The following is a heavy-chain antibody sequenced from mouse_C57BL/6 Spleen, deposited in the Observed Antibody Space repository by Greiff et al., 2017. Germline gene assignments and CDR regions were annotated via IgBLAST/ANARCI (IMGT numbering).Heavy chain of an antibody. J-gene: IGHJ3*01. CDR2: IEPNSGGT. CDR3: ARGGYDGYYPFAY. D-gene: IGHD2-3*01. Sequence: QVQLQQPGAELVKPGASVKLSCKASGYTFTSYWMHWVKQRPGRGLEWIGRIEPNSGGTKYNEKFKSKATLTVDKHSSTAYMQLSSLTSEDSAVYYCARGGYDGYYPFAYWGQGTLVTVSA. CDR1: GYTFTSYW. V-gene: IGHV1-72*01.